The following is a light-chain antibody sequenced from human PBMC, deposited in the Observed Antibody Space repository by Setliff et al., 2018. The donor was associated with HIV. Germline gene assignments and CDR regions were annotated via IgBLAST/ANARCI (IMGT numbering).Light chain of an antibody. CDR3: AAWDESLFL. CDR2: RNT. V-gene: IGLV1-44*01. Sequence: QSALTQPPSASGTPGQRVTISCSGSSSNIGKNSVCWFQQFPGRAPKLLIYRNTERPSGVSDRFSGSKSGTSASLAISGLQSEDEADYFCAAWDESLFLFGGGTKVTVL. J-gene: IGLJ3*02. CDR1: SSNIGKNS.